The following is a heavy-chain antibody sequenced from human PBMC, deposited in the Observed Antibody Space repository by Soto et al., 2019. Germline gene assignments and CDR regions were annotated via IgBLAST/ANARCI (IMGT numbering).Heavy chain of an antibody. J-gene: IGHJ4*02. Sequence: QVQLQESGPGLVKPSQTLSLTCTVSGGSISSGDYYWSWIRQPPGKGLEWIGHIFYSGASYYNPSLKSRLTISLETPKNQFSLKLSSVTAADTAVYYCASGSGYYFRYFDYWGQGSLVTVSS. V-gene: IGHV4-30-4*01. CDR2: IFYSGAS. CDR3: ASGSGYYFRYFDY. CDR1: GGSISSGDYY. D-gene: IGHD3-22*01.